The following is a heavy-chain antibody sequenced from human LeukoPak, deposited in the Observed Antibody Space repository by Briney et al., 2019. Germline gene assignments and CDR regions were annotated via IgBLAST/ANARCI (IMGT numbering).Heavy chain of an antibody. CDR2: IYYSGST. V-gene: IGHV4-39*01. D-gene: IGHD6-6*01. Sequence: SETLSPTCTVSGGSISSSSYYWGWIRQPPGKGLEWIGSIYYSGSTYYNPSLKSRVTISVDTSKNQFSLKLSSVTAADTAVYYCARSDGSSSWDHDYWGQGTLVTVSS. J-gene: IGHJ4*02. CDR3: ARSDGSSSWDHDY. CDR1: GGSISSSSYY.